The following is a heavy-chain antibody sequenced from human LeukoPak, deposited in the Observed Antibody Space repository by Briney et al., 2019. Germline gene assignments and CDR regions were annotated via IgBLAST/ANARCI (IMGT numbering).Heavy chain of an antibody. V-gene: IGHV3-66*04. CDR2: TYVSGNT. J-gene: IGHJ4*02. D-gene: IGHD2-21*02. CDR1: GIDVSSNY. Sequence: SGGSLSLSCTVSGIDVSSNYISWVRQAPGKGLEWVSVTYVSGNTYYADSVKGRFIVSRDNSKSTLYLEMNSLRVEDTAVYYCARHLPLAYCGGDCYSYDYWGQGTLVTVSS. CDR3: ARHLPLAYCGGDCYSYDY.